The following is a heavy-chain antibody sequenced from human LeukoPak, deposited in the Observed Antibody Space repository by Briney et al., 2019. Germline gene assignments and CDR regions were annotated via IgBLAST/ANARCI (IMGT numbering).Heavy chain of an antibody. CDR2: INPNSGGT. V-gene: IGHV1-2*02. D-gene: IGHD2-2*02. Sequence: ASVKVSCKASGHTFTGYYMHWVRQAPGQGLEWMGWINPNSGGTNYAQKFQGRVTMTRDTYISTAYMELSRLRSDDTAVYYCASPQLGYCSSTSRYNDAFDMWGQGTMVTVSS. CDR3: ASPQLGYCSSTSRYNDAFDM. CDR1: GHTFTGYY. J-gene: IGHJ3*02.